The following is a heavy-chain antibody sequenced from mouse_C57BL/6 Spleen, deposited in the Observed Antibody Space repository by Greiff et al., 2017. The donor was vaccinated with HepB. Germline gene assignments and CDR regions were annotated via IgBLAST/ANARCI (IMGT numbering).Heavy chain of an antibody. J-gene: IGHJ3*01. CDR3: TRSGLRRVRGWFAY. CDR2: IDPETGGT. Sequence: QVQLVESGAELVRPGASVTLSCKASGYTFTDYEMHWVKQTPVHGLEWIGAIDPETGGTAYNQKFKGKAILTADKSSSTAYMELRSLTSEDSAVYYCTRSGLRRVRGWFAYWGQGTLVTVSA. V-gene: IGHV1-15*01. D-gene: IGHD2-4*01. CDR1: GYTFTDYE.